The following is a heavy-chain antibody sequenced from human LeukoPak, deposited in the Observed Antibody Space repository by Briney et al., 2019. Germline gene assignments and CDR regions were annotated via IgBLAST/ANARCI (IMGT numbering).Heavy chain of an antibody. V-gene: IGHV3-66*01. CDR1: GFTVSSNY. J-gene: IGHJ4*02. Sequence: GGSLTLSRAASGFTVSSNYMSWVRQAPGKGLEWVSVIYSGGSTYYADSVKGRFTISRDNSKNTQYLQMTSLRAEDTAVYYCAREVAFGGVIVTGYWGQGTLVTVSS. CDR3: AREVAFGGVIVTGY. D-gene: IGHD3-16*02. CDR2: IYSGGST.